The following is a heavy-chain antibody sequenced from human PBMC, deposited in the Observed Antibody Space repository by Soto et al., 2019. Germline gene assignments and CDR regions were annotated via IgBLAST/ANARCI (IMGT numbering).Heavy chain of an antibody. CDR1: SGSISSSNW. CDR2: IYHSGST. D-gene: IGHD5-12*01. V-gene: IGHV4-4*02. Sequence: SETLSLTCAVSSGSISSSNWWSWVRQPPGKGLEWIGEIYHSGSTNYNPSLKSRVTISVDKSKNQFSLKLSSVTAADTAVYYCAGTYQVATIGYSYYYYMDVWGKGTTVTVSS. J-gene: IGHJ6*03. CDR3: AGTYQVATIGYSYYYYMDV.